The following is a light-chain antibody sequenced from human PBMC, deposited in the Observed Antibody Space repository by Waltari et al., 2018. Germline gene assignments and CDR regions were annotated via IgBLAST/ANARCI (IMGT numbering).Light chain of an antibody. J-gene: IGKJ4*01. V-gene: IGKV3-11*01. CDR2: DAS. CDR1: QSVSSY. CDR3: QHRSNWPLT. Sequence: EVVLTQSPATLSLSPGERATLSCRASQSVSSYLAWYQQKPGQAPRLLISDASNRATGIPARFGGSGSGTDFTLTISSLEPEDSAVYYCQHRSNWPLTFGGGTKVEIK.